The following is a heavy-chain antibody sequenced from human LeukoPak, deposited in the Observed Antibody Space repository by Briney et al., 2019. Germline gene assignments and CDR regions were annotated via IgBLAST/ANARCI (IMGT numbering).Heavy chain of an antibody. D-gene: IGHD3-3*01. CDR2: IYYSGST. CDR1: GGSISSYY. V-gene: IGHV4-59*01. Sequence: SETLSLTCTVSGGSISSYYWSWIRQPPGKGLEWIRYIYYSGSTNYNPSLKSRVTISVDTSKNQFSLKLSSVTAADTAVYYCARGRVRFLEWLLYEYNWFDPWGQGTLVTVSS. CDR3: ARGRVRFLEWLLYEYNWFDP. J-gene: IGHJ5*02.